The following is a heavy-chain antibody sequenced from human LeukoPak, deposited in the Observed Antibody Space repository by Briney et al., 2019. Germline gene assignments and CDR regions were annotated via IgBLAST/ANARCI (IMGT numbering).Heavy chain of an antibody. Sequence: ASVKVSCKTSGYTFTSYGISWVRQAPGQGLEWMGWISPYSGSTKYEQRLQDRLTVTMETATRTAYMELRSLRSDDTAVYYCAVITIFGPEDYWGQGTLVTVSS. V-gene: IGHV1-18*01. CDR1: GYTFTSYG. D-gene: IGHD3-3*01. J-gene: IGHJ4*02. CDR2: ISPYSGST. CDR3: AVITIFGPEDY.